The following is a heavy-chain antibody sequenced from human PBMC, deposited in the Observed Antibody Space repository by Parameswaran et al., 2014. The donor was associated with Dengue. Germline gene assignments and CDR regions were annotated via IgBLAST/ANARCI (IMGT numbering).Heavy chain of an antibody. CDR3: ARVEGYCSGGSCYSGWFDP. D-gene: IGHD2-15*01. CDR2: ISSSGSTI. J-gene: IGHJ5*02. Sequence: RWIRQPPGKGLEWVSYISSSGSTIYYADSVKGRFTISRDNAKNSLYLQMNSLRAEDTAVYYCARVEGYCSGGSCYSGWFDPWGQGTLVTVSS. V-gene: IGHV3-11*01.